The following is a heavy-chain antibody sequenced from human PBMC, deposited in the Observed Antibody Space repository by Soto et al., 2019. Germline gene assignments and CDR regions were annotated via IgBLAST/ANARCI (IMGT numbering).Heavy chain of an antibody. D-gene: IGHD5-12*01. CDR2: IKEDGSVK. J-gene: IGHJ4*02. V-gene: IGHV3-7*01. Sequence: DVQPVESGGGLVQPGGSLRLSCAASGFTFSGSWMSWVRQAPGKGLEFVANIKEDGSVKNYVDSVKGRFTISRDNAKNSVYLQMNSLRDEDTAVYYCARDPGYSSFDHWGQGTLVTVSS. CDR1: GFTFSGSW. CDR3: ARDPGYSSFDH.